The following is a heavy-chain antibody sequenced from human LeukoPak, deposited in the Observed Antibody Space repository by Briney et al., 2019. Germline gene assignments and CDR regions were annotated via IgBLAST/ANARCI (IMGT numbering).Heavy chain of an antibody. CDR3: ARIPTNAVPAAHNGFDI. CDR2: IYYSGST. J-gene: IGHJ3*02. V-gene: IGHV4-39*01. CDR1: GGSISSSSYY. Sequence: SETLSLTCTVSGGSISSSSYYWGWIRQPPGKGLEWIGSIYYSGSTYYNPSLKSRVTISVDTSKNQFSLKLSSVTAADTAVYYCARIPTNAVPAAHNGFDIWGQGTMLTVSS. D-gene: IGHD2-2*01.